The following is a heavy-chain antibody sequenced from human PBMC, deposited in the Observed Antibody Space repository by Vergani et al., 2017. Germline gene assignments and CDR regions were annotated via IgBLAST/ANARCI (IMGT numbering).Heavy chain of an antibody. V-gene: IGHV4-59*01. Sequence: QVQLQESGPGLVKPSETLSLTCTVSGGSISSYYWSWIRQPPGKGLEWIGYIYYSGSTNYNPSLKSRVTISVDTSKNQFSLKLSSVTAADTAVYYCAGSSAAADYWGQGTLVTVSS. CDR2: IYYSGST. CDR1: GGSISSYY. CDR3: AGSSAAADY. D-gene: IGHD6-13*01. J-gene: IGHJ4*02.